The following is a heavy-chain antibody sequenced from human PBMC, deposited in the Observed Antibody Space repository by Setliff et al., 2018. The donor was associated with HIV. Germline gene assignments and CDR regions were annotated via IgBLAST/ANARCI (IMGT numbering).Heavy chain of an antibody. Sequence: GGSLRLSCAASGFTFNNYWMSWVRQIPGKGLEWVANIKQDGSAKIYLDSVRGRFTISRDNAKNSLSLQMNSLRAEDTALYYCARVDATDEAFGMWGQGTMVTVSS. CDR2: IKQDGSAK. CDR1: GFTFNNYW. V-gene: IGHV3-7*01. J-gene: IGHJ3*02. CDR3: ARVDATDEAFGM.